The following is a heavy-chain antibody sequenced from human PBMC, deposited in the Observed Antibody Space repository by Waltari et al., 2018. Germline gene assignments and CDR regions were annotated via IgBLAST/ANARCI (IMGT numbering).Heavy chain of an antibody. J-gene: IGHJ4*02. CDR2: ISGSGGST. D-gene: IGHD5-12*01. V-gene: IGHV3-23*04. CDR1: GFTFSSYA. Sequence: EVQLVESGGGLVQPGGSLRLSCAASGFTFSSYAMSWVRQAPGKGLEGVSAISGSGGSTYYADSVKGRFTISRDNSKNTLYLQMNSLRAEDTAVYYCARKRGYSGYDSYPFDYWGQGTLVTVSS. CDR3: ARKRGYSGYDSYPFDY.